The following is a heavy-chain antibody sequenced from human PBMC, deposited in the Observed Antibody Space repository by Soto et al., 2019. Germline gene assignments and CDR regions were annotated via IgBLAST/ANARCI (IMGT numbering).Heavy chain of an antibody. CDR2: IRSKANNYAT. CDR3: SRSRVGYNPIDY. V-gene: IGHV3-73*02. D-gene: IGHD5-12*01. J-gene: IGHJ4*02. CDR1: GFTFSESA. Sequence: EVQMVESGGGLVQPGGSLTLSCAASGFTFSESAIHWVRQASGKGLEWVGHIRSKANNYATAYAASVKGRFTISRDDSKNTASLQMSSLKTADTAVYYCSRSRVGYNPIDYWGQGTLVTVSS.